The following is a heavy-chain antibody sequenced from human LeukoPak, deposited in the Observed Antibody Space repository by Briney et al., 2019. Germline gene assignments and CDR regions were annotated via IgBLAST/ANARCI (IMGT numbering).Heavy chain of an antibody. Sequence: GRSLRLSCAASEFTFSSYGMHWVRQTPGKGLEWVALIWYDGSNKYYADSVKGRFTISGDNSKKTLYLQMNSLRAEDTAVYYCARAYYGSGSYYYGMDVWGPRDHGHRLL. D-gene: IGHD3-10*01. CDR1: EFTFSSYG. V-gene: IGHV3-33*01. CDR2: IWYDGSNK. J-gene: IGHJ6*01. CDR3: ARAYYGSGSYYYGMDV.